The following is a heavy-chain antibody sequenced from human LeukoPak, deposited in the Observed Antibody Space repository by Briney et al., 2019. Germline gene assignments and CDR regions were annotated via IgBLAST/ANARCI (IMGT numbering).Heavy chain of an antibody. CDR2: IRHDGTNK. J-gene: IGHJ4*02. V-gene: IGHV3-30*02. CDR1: GFAFNDYG. Sequence: GGSLRLSCAGSGFAFNDYGMSWVSQAPGKGLKWVAFIRHDGTNKFYADSVKGRFTISRDNSRNTLYLQMNSLRAEDTAVYYCASSTVTNDLDYWGQGTLVTVSS. CDR3: ASSTVTNDLDY. D-gene: IGHD4-17*01.